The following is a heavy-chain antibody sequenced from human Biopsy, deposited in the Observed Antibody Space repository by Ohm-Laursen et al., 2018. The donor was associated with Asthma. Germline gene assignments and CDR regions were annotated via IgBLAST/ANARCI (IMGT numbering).Heavy chain of an antibody. CDR2: ISFDGSNK. D-gene: IGHD1-26*01. V-gene: IGHV3-30*18. CDR1: GFTFSNYG. J-gene: IGHJ4*02. CDR3: AKDVFPGWELRRGPDS. Sequence: SLRLSCAASGFTFSNYGMHWVRQAPGKGLEWVAVISFDGSNKDFADSAKGRFTISRDNSRNTLHLQMNSLRAEDTAVYYCAKDVFPGWELRRGPDSWGQGTLVTVSS.